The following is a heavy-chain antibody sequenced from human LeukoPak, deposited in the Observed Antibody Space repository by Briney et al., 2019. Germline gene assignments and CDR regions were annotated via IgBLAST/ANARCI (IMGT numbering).Heavy chain of an antibody. CDR3: ARMPHIAAAGPYYFDY. V-gene: IGHV4-34*01. J-gene: IGHJ4*02. CDR2: INHSGST. CDR1: GGSFSGYY. Sequence: PSETLPLTCAVYGGSFSGYYWSWIRQPPGKGLEWIGEINHSGSTNYNPSLKSRVTISVDKSKNQFSLKLSSVTAADTAVYYCARMPHIAAAGPYYFDYWGQGTLVTVSS. D-gene: IGHD6-13*01.